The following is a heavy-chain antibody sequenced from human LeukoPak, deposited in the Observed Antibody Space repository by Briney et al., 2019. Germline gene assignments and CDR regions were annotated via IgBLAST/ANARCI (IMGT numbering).Heavy chain of an antibody. CDR1: GGSISSYY. J-gene: IGHJ4*02. CDR2: IYYSGST. D-gene: IGHD5-18*01. CDR3: ARGYSYGSSFNDY. Sequence: PLETLSLTCTVSGGSISSYYWSWIRQPPGKGLEWIGYIYYSGSTNYNPSLKSRVTISVDTSKNQFSLRLSSVTAADTAVYYCARGYSYGSSFNDYWGQGTLVTVSS. V-gene: IGHV4-59*01.